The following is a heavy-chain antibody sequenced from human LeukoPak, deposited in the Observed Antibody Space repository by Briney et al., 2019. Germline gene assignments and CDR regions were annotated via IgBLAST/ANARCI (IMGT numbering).Heavy chain of an antibody. D-gene: IGHD2-2*02. J-gene: IGHJ4*02. CDR3: ARAALYCSSTSCYNYFDY. Sequence: ASVKVSCKTSGGTFSGYAISWVRQAPGQGLEWMGWINPNSGGTNYAQKFQGRVTMTRDTSISTAYMELSRLRSDDTVVYYCARAALYCSSTSCYNYFDYWGQGTLVTVSS. CDR2: INPNSGGT. V-gene: IGHV1-2*02. CDR1: GGTFSGYA.